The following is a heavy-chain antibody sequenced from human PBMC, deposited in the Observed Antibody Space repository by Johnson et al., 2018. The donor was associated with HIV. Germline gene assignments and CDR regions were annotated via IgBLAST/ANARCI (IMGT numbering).Heavy chain of an antibody. CDR2: ISYDGSNK. CDR1: GFTFSSYA. D-gene: IGHD1-26*01. J-gene: IGHJ3*02. CDR3: ARDKGGIVGYDAFDI. Sequence: QVQLVESGGGVVQPGRSLRLSCAASGFTFSSYAMHWVRQAPGKGLEWVAVISYDGSNKYYADSVRGRFTISRDNSKTTLYLQMNSLRAEDTAVYYCARDKGGIVGYDAFDIWGQGTMVTVSS. V-gene: IGHV3-30-3*01.